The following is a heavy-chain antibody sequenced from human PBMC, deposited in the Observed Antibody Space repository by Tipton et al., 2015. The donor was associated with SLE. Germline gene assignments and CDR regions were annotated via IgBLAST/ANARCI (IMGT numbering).Heavy chain of an antibody. J-gene: IGHJ4*02. V-gene: IGHV4-4*08. CDR2: IYTSGST. Sequence: TLSLTCAVYGGSFNGYYWSWIRQPPGKGLEWIGHIYTSGSTNYNPSLKSRVTISVDTSKNQFSLKLSSVTAADTAVYYCASDRPSDYWGQGTLVTVSS. CDR1: GGSFNGYY. CDR3: ASDRPSDY.